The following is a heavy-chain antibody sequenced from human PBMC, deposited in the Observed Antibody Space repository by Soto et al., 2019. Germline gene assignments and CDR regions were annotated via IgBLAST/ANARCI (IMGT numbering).Heavy chain of an antibody. CDR1: GGSFSGSY. CDR2: INHSGNL. D-gene: IGHD3-22*01. Sequence: QVQLQQWGAGLLKPSETLSLTCAVYGGSFSGSYWTWIRQPPEKGLEWIGEINHSGNLNYNPSLKSRVTMSVDTSKNQFSLKLSSVTAADTAVYYCARAIGYYYRRLDYWGQGILVTVSS. V-gene: IGHV4-34*01. J-gene: IGHJ4*02. CDR3: ARAIGYYYRRLDY.